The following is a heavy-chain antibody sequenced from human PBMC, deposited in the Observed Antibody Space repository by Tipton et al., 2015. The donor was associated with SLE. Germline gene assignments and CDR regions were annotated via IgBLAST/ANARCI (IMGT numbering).Heavy chain of an antibody. V-gene: IGHV4-30-4*01. CDR3: ARDHGDNSFDY. Sequence: TLSLTCTVSGGSISSGDYYWSWIRQPPGKGMEWIGYIYYSGSTYYSPSLKSRVTISLDMSNNQFSLKLTSMTAADTAVYYCARDHGDNSFDYWGQGTLVTVSS. D-gene: IGHD4-17*01. CDR1: GGSISSGDYY. J-gene: IGHJ4*02. CDR2: IYYSGST.